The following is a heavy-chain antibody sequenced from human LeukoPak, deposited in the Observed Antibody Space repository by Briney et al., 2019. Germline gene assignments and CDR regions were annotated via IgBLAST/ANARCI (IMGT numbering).Heavy chain of an antibody. Sequence: ASVKVSCKASGYTFTSYAMHWVRQAPGQRLEWMGWINAGNGNTKYSQKFQGRVTITRDTSASTAYMELSSLRSEDTAVYYCARAPNPYCSGGSCYSIDYWGQGTLVTVSS. CDR1: GYTFTSYA. J-gene: IGHJ4*02. V-gene: IGHV1-3*01. D-gene: IGHD2-15*01. CDR3: ARAPNPYCSGGSCYSIDY. CDR2: INAGNGNT.